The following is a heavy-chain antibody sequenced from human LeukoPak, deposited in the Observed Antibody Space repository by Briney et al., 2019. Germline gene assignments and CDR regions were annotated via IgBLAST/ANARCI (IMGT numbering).Heavy chain of an antibody. CDR1: GFTFSSYA. Sequence: LPGGSLRLSCAASGFTFSSYAMHWVRQAPGKGLEWVAVISYDGSNKYYADSVKGRFTISRDNSKNTLYLQMNSLRAEDTAVYYCAKSPPYLWFGEDRSFDLWGRGTLVTVSS. CDR2: ISYDGSNK. V-gene: IGHV3-30*04. CDR3: AKSPPYLWFGEDRSFDL. J-gene: IGHJ2*01. D-gene: IGHD3-10*01.